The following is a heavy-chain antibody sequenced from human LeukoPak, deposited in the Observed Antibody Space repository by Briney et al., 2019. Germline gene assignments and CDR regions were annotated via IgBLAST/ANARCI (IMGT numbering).Heavy chain of an antibody. V-gene: IGHV3-48*03. Sequence: GGSLRLSCAASGFTFSSYEMNWVRQAPGKGLEWVSYISGSGSAIYYADSVKGRFTISRDNAKNSLYLQMNSLRAEDTAVYYCARDLMVRGVSFDYWGQGTLVTVSS. J-gene: IGHJ4*02. CDR2: ISGSGSAI. CDR3: ARDLMVRGVSFDY. D-gene: IGHD3-10*01. CDR1: GFTFSSYE.